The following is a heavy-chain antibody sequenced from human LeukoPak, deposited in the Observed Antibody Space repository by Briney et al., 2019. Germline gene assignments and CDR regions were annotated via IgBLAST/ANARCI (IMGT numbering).Heavy chain of an antibody. CDR1: GGSISSYY. D-gene: IGHD3-10*01. J-gene: IGHJ4*02. V-gene: IGHV4-59*08. Sequence: SETLSLTCTVSGGSISSYYWSWIRQPPGKGLEWIGYIDYSGSSYYNPSLKSRVTISVDTSKNQFSLKLSSVTAADTAVYYCARGYFYYYGSGSQFDYWGQGTLVTVSS. CDR2: IDYSGSS. CDR3: ARGYFYYYGSGSQFDY.